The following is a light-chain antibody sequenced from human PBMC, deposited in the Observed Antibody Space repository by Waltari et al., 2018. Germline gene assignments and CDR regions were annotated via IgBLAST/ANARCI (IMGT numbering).Light chain of an antibody. V-gene: IGKV3-15*01. J-gene: IGKJ1*01. CDR3: QQYNNWPPWT. CDR1: QYISNN. Sequence: EIVMTQSPATLSVPPGERATLPCRASQYISNNLAWYQHQLGQAPRLLIYGASTRATGIPARFSGSGSGTEFTLTISSMQSEDFAVYYCQQYNNWPPWTFGRGTKVEIK. CDR2: GAS.